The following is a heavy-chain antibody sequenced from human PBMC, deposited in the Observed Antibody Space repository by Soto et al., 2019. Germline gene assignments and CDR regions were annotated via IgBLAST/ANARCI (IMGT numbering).Heavy chain of an antibody. J-gene: IGHJ4*02. V-gene: IGHV1-69*06. CDR3: NRGSDYDFWSGYL. CDR1: GGTSTRYA. D-gene: IGHD3-3*01. Sequence: QERLVQSGAEVRKPGSSVKVSCKVTGGTSTRYAINWVRQAPGQGLEWMGGIVPMFGTSKYAQKFQCRVTITADTSTNIAYMELRSLRSEDTAVYYCNRGSDYDFWSGYLWGQGTLVSVSS. CDR2: IVPMFGTS.